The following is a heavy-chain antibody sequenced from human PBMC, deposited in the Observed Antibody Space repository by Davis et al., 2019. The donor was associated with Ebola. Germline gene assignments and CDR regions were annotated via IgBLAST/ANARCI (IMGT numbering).Heavy chain of an antibody. CDR1: GASITAYY. D-gene: IGHD3-22*01. V-gene: IGHV4-59*01. CDR3: ARDGDYYDTSGYYLPYWYFDL. J-gene: IGHJ2*01. Sequence: MPSETLSLTCTVSGASITAYYWSWIRQPPGKGLEWIGYIYYSGSTNYNPSLKSRVTISADTSKNQFSLKLSSVTAADTAVYYCARDGDYYDTSGYYLPYWYFDLWSRGTLVTVSS. CDR2: IYYSGST.